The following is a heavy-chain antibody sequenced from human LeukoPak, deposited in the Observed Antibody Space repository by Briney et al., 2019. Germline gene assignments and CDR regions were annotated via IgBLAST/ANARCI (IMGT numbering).Heavy chain of an antibody. J-gene: IGHJ6*02. CDR2: INTNTGNP. CDR3: ARYPYDYYYYGMDV. D-gene: IGHD2-2*01. CDR1: GYTFTGYY. Sequence: ASVKVSCKASGYTFTGYYMHWVRQAPGQGLEWMGWINTNTGNPTYAQGFTGRFVFSLDTSVSTAYLQISSLKAEDTAVYYCARYPYDYYYYGMDVWGQGTTVTVSS. V-gene: IGHV7-4-1*02.